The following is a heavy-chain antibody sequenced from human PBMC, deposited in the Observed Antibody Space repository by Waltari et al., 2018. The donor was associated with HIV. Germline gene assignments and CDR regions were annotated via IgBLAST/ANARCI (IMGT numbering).Heavy chain of an antibody. CDR1: GFTFPSYP. V-gene: IGHV3-23*01. Sequence: VDLLESGGRLVQPGGSLRLSCVGSGFTFPSYPMSWGRQAPGKGLEWVAGISDRGSTTFYADSVKGRFTISRDNSKNTIYLQIDSLRADDTAVYYCAKPRMEYAIRDHFFGLDVWGQGTTVTVSS. CDR3: AKPRMEYAIRDHFFGLDV. J-gene: IGHJ6*02. D-gene: IGHD2-8*01. CDR2: ISDRGSTT.